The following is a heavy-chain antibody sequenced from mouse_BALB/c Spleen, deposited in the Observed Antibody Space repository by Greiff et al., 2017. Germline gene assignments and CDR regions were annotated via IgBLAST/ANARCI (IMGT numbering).Heavy chain of an antibody. CDR1: GYSITSGYS. CDR3: ARRGYDYDGGYAMDY. D-gene: IGHD2-4*01. Sequence: VQLKESGPDLVKPSQSLSLTCTVTGYSITSGYSWHWIRQFPGNKLEWMGYIHYSGSTNYNPSLKSRISITRDTSKNQFFLQLNSVTTEDTATYYCARRGYDYDGGYAMDYWGQGTSVTVSS. V-gene: IGHV3-1*02. J-gene: IGHJ4*01. CDR2: IHYSGST.